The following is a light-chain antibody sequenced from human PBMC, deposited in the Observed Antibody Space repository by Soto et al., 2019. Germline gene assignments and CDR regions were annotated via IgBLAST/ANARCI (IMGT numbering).Light chain of an antibody. CDR3: QQYSTSSLT. V-gene: IGKV3-20*01. Sequence: EIVLTQSPGTLSLSPGERATLSCRASQTVSNTYLAWYQQKPGQPPRLLMYGTSNRATGVPDRFSGSGSGTDFTLTISRLQTEDFALYFCQQYSTSSLTFGGGTKVEIK. J-gene: IGKJ4*01. CDR1: QTVSNTY. CDR2: GTS.